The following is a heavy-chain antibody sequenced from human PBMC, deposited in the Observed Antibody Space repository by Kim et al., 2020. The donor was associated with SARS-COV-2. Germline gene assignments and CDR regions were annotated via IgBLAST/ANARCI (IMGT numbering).Heavy chain of an antibody. CDR3: ARERITIFGVSQYYFDY. Sequence: VKGRFTIPRDTAMNSLYLQMNSLRAEDTAVYYCARERITIFGVSQYYFDYWGQGTLVTVSS. V-gene: IGHV3-11*06. J-gene: IGHJ4*02. D-gene: IGHD3-3*01.